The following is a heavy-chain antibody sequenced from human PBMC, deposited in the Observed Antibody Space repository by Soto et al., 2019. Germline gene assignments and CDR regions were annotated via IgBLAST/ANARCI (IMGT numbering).Heavy chain of an antibody. J-gene: IGHJ3*02. Sequence: PSATLSLTCAVYGGSFSGYYWSWIRQPPGKGLEWIGEINHSGSTNYNPSLKSRVTISVDTSKNQFSLKLSSVTAADTAVYYCARDTRLITIFGVVINDAFDIWGQGTMVTVSS. CDR2: INHSGST. D-gene: IGHD3-3*01. CDR1: GGSFSGYY. V-gene: IGHV4-34*01. CDR3: ARDTRLITIFGVVINDAFDI.